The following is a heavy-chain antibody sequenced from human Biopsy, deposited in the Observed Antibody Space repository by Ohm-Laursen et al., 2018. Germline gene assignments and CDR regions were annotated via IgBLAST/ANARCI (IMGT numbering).Heavy chain of an antibody. D-gene: IGHD3-10*01. J-gene: IGHJ4*02. Sequence: SLRLSCAASGFTFRSYAMAWVRRAPGKGPEWVSTASATGAATYYADSVKGRFIISRDNSKNTLYLQMDILRADDSAIYYCARQFASGRFYFDYWGQGTRVTVSS. CDR2: ASATGAAT. V-gene: IGHV3-23*01. CDR3: ARQFASGRFYFDY. CDR1: GFTFRSYA.